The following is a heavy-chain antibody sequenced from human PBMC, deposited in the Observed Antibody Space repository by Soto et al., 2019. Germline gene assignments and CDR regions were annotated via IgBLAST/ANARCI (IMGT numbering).Heavy chain of an antibody. Sequence: QVHLVESGGGVVQPGRSLRLSCAASGFSFSTYGMHWVRQAPGKGLEWVAFISNDGSNKYYADSVKGRFTISRDNSKNPLYRKMNSLRAGDTVVFYCAKGFGNNWAFDYWAQGTLVTVSS. V-gene: IGHV3-30*18. D-gene: IGHD1-1*01. CDR3: AKGFGNNWAFDY. CDR2: ISNDGSNK. J-gene: IGHJ4*02. CDR1: GFSFSTYG.